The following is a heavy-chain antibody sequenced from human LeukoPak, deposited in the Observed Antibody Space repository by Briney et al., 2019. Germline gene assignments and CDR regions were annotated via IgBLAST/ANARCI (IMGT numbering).Heavy chain of an antibody. CDR3: AKGGAGYCSSTSCLYYFDY. Sequence: GGSLRLSCAASGFTFSNYAMSWVRQAPGKGLEWVSTISGSGDSTYYADSVKGRFTISRDNSKNTLLLQMNSLRAEDTAVYYCAKGGAGYCSSTSCLYYFDYWGQGTLVTVST. CDR1: GFTFSNYA. J-gene: IGHJ4*02. D-gene: IGHD2-2*01. CDR2: ISGSGDST. V-gene: IGHV3-23*01.